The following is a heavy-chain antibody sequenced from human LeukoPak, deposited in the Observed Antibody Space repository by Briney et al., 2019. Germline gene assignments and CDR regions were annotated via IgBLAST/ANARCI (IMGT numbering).Heavy chain of an antibody. V-gene: IGHV3-7*03. CDR2: IKQDGSEK. CDR3: ARVVGMTGYFRVANYFDY. CDR1: GFIFRSYW. D-gene: IGHD3-9*01. Sequence: GGSLRLSCAASGFIFRSYWMSWVSQAPGKGLEWVANIKQDGSEKYYVDSVKGRFTISRDNAKNSLSLQMNSLRAEDTAVYYCARVVGMTGYFRVANYFDYWGQGTLVTVSS. J-gene: IGHJ4*02.